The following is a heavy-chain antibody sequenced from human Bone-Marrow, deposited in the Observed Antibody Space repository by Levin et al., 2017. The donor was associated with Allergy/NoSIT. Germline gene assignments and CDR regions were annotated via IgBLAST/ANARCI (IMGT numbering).Heavy chain of an antibody. J-gene: IGHJ5*02. Sequence: KASETLSLTCTVSGGSISSGGYYWSWIRQHPGKGLEWIGYIYYSGSTYYNPSLKSRVTISVDTSKNQFSLKLSSVTAADTAVYYCARDLGLVGDNWFDPWGQGTLVTVSS. V-gene: IGHV4-31*03. CDR1: GGSISSGGYY. CDR3: ARDLGLVGDNWFDP. CDR2: IYYSGST. D-gene: IGHD4-17*01.